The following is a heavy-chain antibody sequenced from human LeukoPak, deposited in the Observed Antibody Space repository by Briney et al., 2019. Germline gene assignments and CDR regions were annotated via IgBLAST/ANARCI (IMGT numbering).Heavy chain of an antibody. J-gene: IGHJ4*02. Sequence: GGSLRLSCAASGFTYSSYAMSWVRQAPGKGLEWVSAISGSGGSTYYADSVKGRFTISRDNSKNTLYLQMNSLRAEDTAVYYCAQDWSEGVTMIVVVPLDYWGQGTLVTVSS. D-gene: IGHD3-22*01. CDR2: ISGSGGST. CDR1: GFTYSSYA. CDR3: AQDWSEGVTMIVVVPLDY. V-gene: IGHV3-23*01.